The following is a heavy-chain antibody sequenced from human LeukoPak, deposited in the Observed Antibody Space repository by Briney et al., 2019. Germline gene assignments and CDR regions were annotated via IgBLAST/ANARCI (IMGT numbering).Heavy chain of an antibody. J-gene: IGHJ4*02. Sequence: GGSLRLSCAASGFTFHDYAMHWVRQAPGKGLEWVSGFSWNGAGIGYADSVKGRFTISRDNAKNSLYLQMNSLRAEDTAVYYCARDPWYYDSSGPVDYWGQGTLVTVSS. D-gene: IGHD3-22*01. CDR3: ARDPWYYDSSGPVDY. CDR2: FSWNGAGI. CDR1: GFTFHDYA. V-gene: IGHV3-9*01.